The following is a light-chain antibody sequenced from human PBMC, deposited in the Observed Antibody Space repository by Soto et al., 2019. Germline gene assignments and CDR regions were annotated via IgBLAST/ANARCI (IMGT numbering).Light chain of an antibody. CDR1: QSVSNNY. CDR3: QQRSNWIT. CDR2: GAS. J-gene: IGKJ5*01. Sequence: VLTQSPGTLSLSPGERASLSCRASQSVSNNYLAWYQQKPGQAPRLLIYGASNRATCIPDRFSGSGSRTDFTLTISSLEPEDFAVYYCQQRSNWITFGQGTRLEIK. V-gene: IGKV3D-20*02.